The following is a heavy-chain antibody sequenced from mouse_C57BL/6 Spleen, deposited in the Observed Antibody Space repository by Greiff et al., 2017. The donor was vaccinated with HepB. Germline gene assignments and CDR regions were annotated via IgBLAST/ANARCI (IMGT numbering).Heavy chain of an antibody. J-gene: IGHJ3*01. CDR3: AMTGDYYGAWFAY. D-gene: IGHD1-1*01. CDR2: ISSGSSTI. Sequence: EVKLMESGGGLVKPGGSLKLSCAASGFTFSDYGMHWVRQAPEKGLEWVAYISSGSSTIYYADTVKGRFTISRDNAKNTLFLQMTSLRSEDTAMYYCAMTGDYYGAWFAYWGQGTLVTVSA. CDR1: GFTFSDYG. V-gene: IGHV5-17*01.